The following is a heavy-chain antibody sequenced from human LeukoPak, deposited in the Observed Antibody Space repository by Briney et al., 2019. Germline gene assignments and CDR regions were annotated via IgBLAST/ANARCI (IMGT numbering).Heavy chain of an antibody. V-gene: IGHV3-7*01. J-gene: IGHJ4*02. CDR3: ARAVGSSGCDY. D-gene: IGHD6-19*01. CDR2: ISQDGSEK. Sequence: GGSLRLSCAASGFTFNNYWLTWVRQAPGEGLEWVVKISQDGSEKDYVDAVKGRFTISRDSGKNSLYLQMNSLRAEDTAVYYCARAVGSSGCDYWGQGTLVTVSS. CDR1: GFTFNNYW.